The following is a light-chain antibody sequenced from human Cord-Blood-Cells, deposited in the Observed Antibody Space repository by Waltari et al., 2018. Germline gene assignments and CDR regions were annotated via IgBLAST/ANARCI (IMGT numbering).Light chain of an antibody. Sequence: DLQMTQFPSSLSGSVGDRVIITCQASQDISNYLNWYQQKPGKAPTRLIYDASNLETGVPSRFSGSGSGTDFTFTISSLQPEDIATYYCQQYDNLPSITFGQGTRLEIK. CDR2: DAS. J-gene: IGKJ5*01. CDR1: QDISNY. CDR3: QQYDNLPSIT. V-gene: IGKV1-33*01.